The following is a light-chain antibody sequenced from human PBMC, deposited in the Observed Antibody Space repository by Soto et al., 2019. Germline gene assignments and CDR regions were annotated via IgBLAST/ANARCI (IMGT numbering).Light chain of an antibody. J-gene: IGKJ1*01. CDR1: QSVLYSSNNKNY. CDR3: QQYYSTSWT. Sequence: DIVMTQSPDSLAVSLGERATINCKSSQSVLYSSNNKNYLAWYQQKPGQPPNPLIYWASTRKSGVPDRFSGSGSGTDFTLTISSLQAEDVAVYYCQQYYSTSWTFGQGTKVEIK. CDR2: WAS. V-gene: IGKV4-1*01.